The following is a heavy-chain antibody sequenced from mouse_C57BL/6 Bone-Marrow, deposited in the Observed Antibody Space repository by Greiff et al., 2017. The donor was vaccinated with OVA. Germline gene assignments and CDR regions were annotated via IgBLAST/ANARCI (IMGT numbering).Heavy chain of an antibody. V-gene: IGHV1-81*01. CDR2: IYPRSGNT. CDR3: ARGAIYHYGSSFDY. CDR1: GYTFTSYG. D-gene: IGHD1-1*01. Sequence: QVQLQQSGAELARPGASVKLSCKASGYTFTSYGISWVKQRTGQGLEWIGEIYPRSGNTYYNEKFKGKATLTADKSSSTAYMELRSLTSEDSAVYFCARGAIYHYGSSFDYWGQGTTLTVSS. J-gene: IGHJ2*01.